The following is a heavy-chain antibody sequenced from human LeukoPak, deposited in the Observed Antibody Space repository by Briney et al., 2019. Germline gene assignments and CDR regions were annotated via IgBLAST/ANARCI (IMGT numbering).Heavy chain of an antibody. Sequence: SETLSLTCTVSGASISSDYWNWIRQPPGKGLEWIGHVYHSGSTNYNPSLKSRVTISVDTSKNQFSLKLSSVTAADTAVYYCARAGNYYYSSGYYSHFDYWGQGTLVTVSS. J-gene: IGHJ4*02. D-gene: IGHD3-22*01. CDR1: GASISSDY. CDR2: VYHSGST. CDR3: ARAGNYYYSSGYYSHFDY. V-gene: IGHV4-59*01.